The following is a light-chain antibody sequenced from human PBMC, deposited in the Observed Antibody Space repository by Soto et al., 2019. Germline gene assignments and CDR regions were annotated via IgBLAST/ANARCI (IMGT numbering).Light chain of an antibody. CDR3: QQSYRSPWT. J-gene: IGKJ1*01. Sequence: DVQMTQSPSSVSASVGDRVTITCRASQSIVRFLIWYQQKPGKAPKLLIFGASTLQSGVPSRFSGSGSGTDFTLTISNLQPEDFATYYCQQSYRSPWTFGQGTKVEI. CDR1: QSIVRF. CDR2: GAS. V-gene: IGKV1-39*01.